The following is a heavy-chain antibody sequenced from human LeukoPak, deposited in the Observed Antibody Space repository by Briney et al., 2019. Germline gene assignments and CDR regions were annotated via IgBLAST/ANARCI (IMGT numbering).Heavy chain of an antibody. CDR3: AREGYYDSGSPPTFYFDS. Sequence: ASVKVSCKASGYTFTNFGINWVRQAPGQGLEWMGWISAYNGNTNYAQRLQGRVTMTTDTSTSTAYMELRSLRPEDTAIYYCAREGYYDSGSPPTFYFDSWGQGTLVTVSS. J-gene: IGHJ4*02. V-gene: IGHV1-18*01. CDR2: ISAYNGNT. D-gene: IGHD3-10*01. CDR1: GYTFTNFG.